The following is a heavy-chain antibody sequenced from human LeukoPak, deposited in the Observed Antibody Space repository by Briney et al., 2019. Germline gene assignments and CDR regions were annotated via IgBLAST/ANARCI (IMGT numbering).Heavy chain of an antibody. Sequence: GGSLRLSCAASGFTFGGFNMNWVRQAPGLGLEWVASISSSSSYIYNADSVKGRFTITRDNAKNSLYLQMRSPRAEDRAVYYCARDGAGHYFDYWGQGTLVTVSS. CDR3: ARDGAGHYFDY. J-gene: IGHJ4*02. CDR1: GFTFGGFN. V-gene: IGHV3-21*04. CDR2: ISSSSSYI. D-gene: IGHD1-14*01.